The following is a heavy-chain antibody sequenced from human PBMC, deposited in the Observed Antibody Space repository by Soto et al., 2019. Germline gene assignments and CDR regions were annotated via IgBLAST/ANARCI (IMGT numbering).Heavy chain of an antibody. CDR3: AKDYYDSSGYYPPALLFDY. CDR1: RYTFTSYA. CDR2: INAGNGNT. J-gene: IGHJ4*02. Sequence: QVQLVQYGAEVKKPGASVKVSCRASRYTFTSYAMHWVRQAHGQRIEWMGWINAGNGNTKYSQKFQGRVTITRDTSASTAYMELSSLRSEDTAVYYCAKDYYDSSGYYPPALLFDYWGQGTLVTVSS. D-gene: IGHD3-22*01. V-gene: IGHV1-3*01.